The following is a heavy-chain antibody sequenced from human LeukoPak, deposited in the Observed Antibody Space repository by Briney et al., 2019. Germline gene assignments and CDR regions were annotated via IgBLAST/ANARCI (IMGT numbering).Heavy chain of an antibody. CDR2: ISGRADLT. J-gene: IGHJ4*02. Sequence: PGETLRLSCAASGFTFSTYGITWVRQAPGKGLEWVSAISGRADLTFYADSVKGRFTISGDNSKNTLYLQMNSLRAEDTAVYYCAKRGPGSPQSGKYYFDYWGQGTLVTVSS. V-gene: IGHV3-23*01. CDR1: GFTFSTYG. D-gene: IGHD3-10*01. CDR3: AKRGPGSPQSGKYYFDY.